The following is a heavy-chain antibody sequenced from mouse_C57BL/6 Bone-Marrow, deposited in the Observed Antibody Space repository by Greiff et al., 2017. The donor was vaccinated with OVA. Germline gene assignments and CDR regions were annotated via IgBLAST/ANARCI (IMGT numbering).Heavy chain of an antibody. D-gene: IGHD1-1*01. CDR1: GYAFCSSW. CDR2: IYPGDGDT. CDR3: AAGVHYGSSYHAMDY. J-gene: IGHJ4*01. V-gene: IGHV1-82*01. Sequence: VQLQQSGPELVKPGASVKISCKASGYAFCSSWMNWVKPRPGKGLEWIGRIYPGDGDTNYNGKFKGKAKLTSDKSSCKAYMQLSSLTSEDSAVYFCAAGVHYGSSYHAMDYWGQGTSVTVSS.